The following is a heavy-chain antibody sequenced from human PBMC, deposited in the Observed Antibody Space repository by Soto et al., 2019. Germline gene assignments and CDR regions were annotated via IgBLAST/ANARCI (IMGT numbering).Heavy chain of an antibody. V-gene: IGHV4-39*01. D-gene: IGHD3-22*01. CDR2: IYYSGST. Sequence: SETLSLTCTVSGGSISSSSYYWGWIRQPPGKGLEWIGSIYYSGSTYYNPSLKSRVTISVDTSKNQFSLKLSSVTAADTAVYYCARRLYYDSSGFEGGGMDVWGQGTTVTAS. CDR3: ARRLYYDSSGFEGGGMDV. J-gene: IGHJ6*02. CDR1: GGSISSSSYY.